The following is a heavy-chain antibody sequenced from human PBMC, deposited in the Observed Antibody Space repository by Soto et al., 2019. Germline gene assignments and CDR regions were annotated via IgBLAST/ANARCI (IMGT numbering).Heavy chain of an antibody. J-gene: IGHJ4*02. CDR1: GYTFTSYG. Sequence: AAVKVSCKASGYTFTSYGISWVRQARGQGLEWMGWISAYNGNTNYAQKLQGRVTMTTDTSTSTAYMELRSLRSDDTAVYYCVVAAQPYYFDYWGQGTLVTVSS. CDR2: ISAYNGNT. CDR3: VVAAQPYYFDY. D-gene: IGHD2-15*01. V-gene: IGHV1-18*01.